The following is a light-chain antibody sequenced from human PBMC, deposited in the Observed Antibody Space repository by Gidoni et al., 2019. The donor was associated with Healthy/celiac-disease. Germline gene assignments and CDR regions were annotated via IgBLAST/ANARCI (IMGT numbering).Light chain of an antibody. CDR1: ALPKQY. Sequence: SYELTQPPSVSVSSGQTASITCSGAALPKQYAYWYQQQPGQAPVLVIYKDSERPSGYPERFSGSSSRTTVTLTISGVQAEDEADSYCQSADSSGTYRVFGGGTKLTVL. V-gene: IGLV3-25*03. J-gene: IGLJ3*02. CDR3: QSADSSGTYRV. CDR2: KDS.